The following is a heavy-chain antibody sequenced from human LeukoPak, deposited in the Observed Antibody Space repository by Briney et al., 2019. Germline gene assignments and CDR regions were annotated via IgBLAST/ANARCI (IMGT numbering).Heavy chain of an antibody. V-gene: IGHV5-51*01. CDR1: GYRFTSDS. D-gene: IGHD5-24*01. CDR2: IYPSDSET. J-gene: IGHJ4*02. Sequence: GESLKISRKGSGYRFTSDSIAWVRQMPGKGLEWMGIIYPSDSETRYSPSFQGQVTISADKSISTAYLQWSSLKASDTAIYYCARSPRWLQLWYYFDYWGQGTLVTVS. CDR3: ARSPRWLQLWYYFDY.